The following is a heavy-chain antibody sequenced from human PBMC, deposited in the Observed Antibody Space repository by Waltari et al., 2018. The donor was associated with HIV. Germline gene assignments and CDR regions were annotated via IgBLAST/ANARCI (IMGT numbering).Heavy chain of an antibody. V-gene: IGHV1-18*01. CDR1: GYSFTNDG. CDR2: ISTYSGVT. Sequence: QVQLVQSGAEVKRPGASVRVSCEASGYSFTNDGISWVRQAPGQGLEWMGWISTYSGVTDYAQKFQGRVTMTTDASTSTAYMELRRLKSDDSAVYYCARDVRYFYGSGNYNNRYYFDHWGQGTLVTVSS. D-gene: IGHD3-10*01. CDR3: ARDVRYFYGSGNYNNRYYFDH. J-gene: IGHJ4*02.